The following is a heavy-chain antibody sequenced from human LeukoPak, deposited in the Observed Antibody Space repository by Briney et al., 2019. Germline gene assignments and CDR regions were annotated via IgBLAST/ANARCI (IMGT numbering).Heavy chain of an antibody. CDR2: IKSDGSST. V-gene: IGHV3-74*01. CDR3: ARVGAATYAFDI. CDR1: GFTFSSYW. D-gene: IGHD3-16*01. J-gene: IGHJ3*02. Sequence: GGPLRLSCAASGFTFSSYWMHWVRQAPGKGLVWVSRIKSDGSSTSYADSVKGRFTISRDNAKNTLYLQMNSLRAEDTAVYYCARVGAATYAFDIWGQGTMVTVSS.